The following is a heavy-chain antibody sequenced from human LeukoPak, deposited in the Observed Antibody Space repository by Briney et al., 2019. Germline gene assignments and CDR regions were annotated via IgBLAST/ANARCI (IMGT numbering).Heavy chain of an antibody. CDR2: ISPSGGNA. V-gene: IGHV1-46*01. CDR3: AREYCSGGSCHKGGWFDP. Sequence: ASVKVSCKASGYTFTSYYMHWVRQAPGQGLEWMGIISPSGGNANYAQKFQSSVTMTRDMSTSTVYMELSGLRSEDTAVYYCAREYCSGGSCHKGGWFDPWGQGTLVTVSS. J-gene: IGHJ5*02. CDR1: GYTFTSYY. D-gene: IGHD2-15*01.